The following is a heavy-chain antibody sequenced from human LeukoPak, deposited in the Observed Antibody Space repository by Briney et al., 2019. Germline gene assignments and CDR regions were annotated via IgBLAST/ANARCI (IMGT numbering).Heavy chain of an antibody. V-gene: IGHV4-61*02. D-gene: IGHD4-11*01. Sequence: SQTLSLTCTVSGGSISSGSYYWSWIRQPAGKGLEWIGRIYTSGSTNYNPSLKSRVTISVDTSKNQLSLKLSSVTAADTAVYYCARLTTAFDYWGQGTLVTVSS. CDR1: GGSISSGSYY. J-gene: IGHJ4*02. CDR2: IYTSGST. CDR3: ARLTTAFDY.